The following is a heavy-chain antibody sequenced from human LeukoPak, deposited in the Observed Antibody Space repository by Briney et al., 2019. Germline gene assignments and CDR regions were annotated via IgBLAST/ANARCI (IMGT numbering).Heavy chain of an antibody. V-gene: IGHV3-15*01. CDR1: GFTFSNAW. Sequence: GGSLRLSCAASGFTFSNAWMSWVRQAPGKGLEWVGRIKSKTDGGTTDYTAPVKGRFTISRDDSKNTLYLQMNSLKTEDTAVYYCTTAGPYYGSGSIPVDYWGQGTLVTVSS. CDR2: IKSKTDGGTT. D-gene: IGHD3-10*01. J-gene: IGHJ4*02. CDR3: TTAGPYYGSGSIPVDY.